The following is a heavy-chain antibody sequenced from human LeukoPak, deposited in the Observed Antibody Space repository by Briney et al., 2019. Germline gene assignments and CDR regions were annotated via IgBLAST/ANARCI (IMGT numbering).Heavy chain of an antibody. CDR1: GGSISSYY. V-gene: IGHV4-59*01. D-gene: IGHD3-10*01. Sequence: SETLSLTCTVSGGSISSYYWSWIRQPPGKGLEWIGYIYYSGSTNYNPSLKSRVTISVDTSKNQFSLKLSSVTAADTAVYYCARDAYYGSGSYDYWGQGTLVTVSS. CDR2: IYYSGST. CDR3: ARDAYYGSGSYDY. J-gene: IGHJ4*02.